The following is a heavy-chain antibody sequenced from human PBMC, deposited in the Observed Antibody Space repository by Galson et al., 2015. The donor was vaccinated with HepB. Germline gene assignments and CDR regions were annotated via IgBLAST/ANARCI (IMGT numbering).Heavy chain of an antibody. D-gene: IGHD1/OR15-1a*01. V-gene: IGHV3-33*01. Sequence: SLRLSCAASGFTFSSYGMHWVRQAPGKGLEWVAVIWYDGSNKYYADSVKGRFTISRDNSKNTLYLQMNSLRAEDTAVYYCARLRTGKTDYFDYWGQGTLVTVSS. J-gene: IGHJ4*02. CDR2: IWYDGSNK. CDR3: ARLRTGKTDYFDY. CDR1: GFTFSSYG.